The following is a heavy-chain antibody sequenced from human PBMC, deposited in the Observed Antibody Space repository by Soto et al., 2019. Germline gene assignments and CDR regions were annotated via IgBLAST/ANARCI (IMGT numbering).Heavy chain of an antibody. Sequence: QLQLQESGPGLVKPSETLSLTCTVSGGSISSSSYYWGWIRQPPGKGLEWIGSIYYSGSTYYNPSLKSRVTISVDTSKNQFSLKLSSVTAADTAVYYCARSYYDFWSGPSYFDYWGQGTLVTVSS. CDR2: IYYSGST. V-gene: IGHV4-39*01. J-gene: IGHJ4*02. CDR3: ARSYYDFWSGPSYFDY. CDR1: GGSISSSSYY. D-gene: IGHD3-3*01.